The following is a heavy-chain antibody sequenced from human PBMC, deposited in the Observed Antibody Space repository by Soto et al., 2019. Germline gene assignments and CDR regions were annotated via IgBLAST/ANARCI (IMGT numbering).Heavy chain of an antibody. CDR1: GGSITSSY. V-gene: IGHV4-59*01. CDR2: IYDTGISGYTPST. Sequence: QVQLQESGPRLVKPSATLSLTCTVSGGSITSSYWSWIRRPPGKGLAWIAYIYDTGISGYTPSTSYRPSLKSRVPMSVDTSKSQFSLKLPSVTAADTAVYYCARGEDAFFYYGLDVWGQGITVTVSS. CDR3: ARGEDAFFYYGLDV. J-gene: IGHJ6*02.